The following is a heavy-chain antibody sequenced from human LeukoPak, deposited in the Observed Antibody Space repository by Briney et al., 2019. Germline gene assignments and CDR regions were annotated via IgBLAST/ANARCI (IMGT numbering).Heavy chain of an antibody. Sequence: ASVKVSCKASGYTFTGYYMHWVRQAPGQGLEWMGWINPNSGGTNYAQKFQGRVTMTRDTSISTAYMELSRLRSDDTAVYYCARVYSQISPGRYYYYYYYMDVWGKGTTVTVSS. CDR3: ARVYSQISPGRYYYYYYYMDV. V-gene: IGHV1-2*02. J-gene: IGHJ6*03. CDR2: INPNSGGT. CDR1: GYTFTGYY. D-gene: IGHD5-18*01.